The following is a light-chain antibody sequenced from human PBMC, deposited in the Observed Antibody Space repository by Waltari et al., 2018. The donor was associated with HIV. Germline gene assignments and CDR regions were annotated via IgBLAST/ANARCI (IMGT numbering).Light chain of an antibody. CDR1: SSDIGAYNY. J-gene: IGLJ2*01. CDR3: SSYAGSDNRVV. Sequence: QSALTQPPSASGSPGQSVTISCTGTSSDIGAYNYVSWYQQHPGKAPKLMIYEVNNRPSGVPDRFSGAKSGNVASLTVSGLQDDDEADFYCSSYAGSDNRVVFGGGTKLTVL. CDR2: EVN. V-gene: IGLV2-8*01.